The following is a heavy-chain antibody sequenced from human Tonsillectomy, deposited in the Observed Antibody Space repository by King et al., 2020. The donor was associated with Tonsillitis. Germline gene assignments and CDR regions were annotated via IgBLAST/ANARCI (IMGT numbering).Heavy chain of an antibody. CDR3: TKSRTTEPAYYFAN. J-gene: IGHJ4*02. CDR2: ISGYNGDT. D-gene: IGHD2/OR15-2a*01. CDR1: GYTFSIQG. V-gene: IGHV1-18*01. Sequence: QLVQSGTEMKKPGASVKVSCRASGYTFSIQGMTWVRQAPGQGLEWMGWISGYNGDTKYAQRLQGRVTMTTDTSTSTAYLELRNLRSDDTAVYFCTKSRTTEPAYYFANCGQGTLVTVSS.